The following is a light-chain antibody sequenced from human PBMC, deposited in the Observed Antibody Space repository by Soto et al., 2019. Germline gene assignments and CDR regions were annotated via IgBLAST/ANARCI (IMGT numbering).Light chain of an antibody. V-gene: IGKV4-1*01. CDR3: QQYYNTPHA. J-gene: IGKJ2*01. Sequence: DIMMTQSPDSLAVSLGERATINCKSSQNVLYSSNNKNYLAWYQQKPGQPPKLLIDWASTRKAGVPDRVSGGGSGTDFTLNISSLQAEDVAVYYCQQYYNTPHAFGRVPKLEIK. CDR2: WAS. CDR1: QNVLYSSNNKNY.